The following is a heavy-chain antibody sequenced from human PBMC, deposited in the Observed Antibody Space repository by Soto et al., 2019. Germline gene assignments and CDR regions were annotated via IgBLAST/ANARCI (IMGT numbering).Heavy chain of an antibody. D-gene: IGHD4-4*01. CDR3: AKGRRNSNYVGIPPIGYYYMDV. J-gene: IGHJ6*03. CDR1: GFTFDDYA. CDR2: ISWNSGSI. V-gene: IGHV3-9*01. Sequence: PGGSLRLSCAASGFTFDDYAMHWVRQAPGKGLEWVSGISWNSGSIGYADSVKGRFTISRDNAKNSLYLQMNSLRAEDTALYYCAKGRRNSNYVGIPPIGYYYMDVWGKGTTVTVSS.